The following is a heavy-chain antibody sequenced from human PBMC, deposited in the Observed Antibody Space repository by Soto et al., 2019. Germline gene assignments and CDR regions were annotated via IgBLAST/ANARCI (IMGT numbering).Heavy chain of an antibody. V-gene: IGHV3-30*18. J-gene: IGHJ4*02. CDR1: GFSFSSYG. CDR3: AKESGTLGTSARYGFDK. CDR2: VSNEGSIQ. D-gene: IGHD7-27*01. Sequence: QVQLVESGGGVVQPGGSLRLSCAASGFSFSSYGIHWVRQAPGKGLEWVAVVSNEGSIQYYADSVKGRFTISRDNSENPVFLQMNNRRSEDKAGSYRAKESGTLGTSARYGFDKLGQGSRVTVSS.